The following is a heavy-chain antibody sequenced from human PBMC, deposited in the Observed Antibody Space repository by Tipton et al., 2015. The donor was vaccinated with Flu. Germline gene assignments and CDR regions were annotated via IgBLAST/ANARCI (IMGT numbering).Heavy chain of an antibody. Sequence: SLRLSCAASGFYFSAYAMTWVRQAPGRGLEWVSTFTESGAGSKTYYADSVKGRFTISRDNSKNTLYLQMNSLRADDTAVYYCAKMIGMVVANYGMDVWGQGTTVIVS. J-gene: IGHJ6*02. CDR1: GFYFSAYA. CDR2: FTESGAGSKT. CDR3: AKMIGMVVANYGMDV. D-gene: IGHD2-21*01. V-gene: IGHV3-23*01.